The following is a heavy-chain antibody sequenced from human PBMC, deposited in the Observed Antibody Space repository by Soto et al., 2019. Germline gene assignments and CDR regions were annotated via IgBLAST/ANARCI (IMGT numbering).Heavy chain of an antibody. V-gene: IGHV4-34*01. J-gene: IGHJ1*01. D-gene: IGHD1-26*01. Sequence: QVQLQQWGAGLLKPSETLSLTCAVYGGSFSGYYWSWIRQTPGKGLEWIGEVNHIGITNYSPSLNSRVTISADISKNQFSLKRSSVTVADTAIYYCASKGELLIGDQGVYFQHWGQGTPVTVSS. CDR3: ASKGELLIGDQGVYFQH. CDR2: VNHIGIT. CDR1: GGSFSGYY.